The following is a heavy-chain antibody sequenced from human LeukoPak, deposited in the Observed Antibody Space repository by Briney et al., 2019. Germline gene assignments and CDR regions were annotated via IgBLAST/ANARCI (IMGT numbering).Heavy chain of an antibody. CDR1: GYTFTSYD. CDR3: ARDHDSSGYLNWFDP. CDR2: IIPIFGTA. V-gene: IGHV1-69*13. J-gene: IGHJ5*02. Sequence: ASVKVSCKASGYTFTSYDINWVRQATGQGLEWMGGIIPIFGTANYAQKFQGRVTITADESTSTAYMELSSLRSEDTAVYYCARDHDSSGYLNWFDPWGQGTLVTVSS. D-gene: IGHD3-22*01.